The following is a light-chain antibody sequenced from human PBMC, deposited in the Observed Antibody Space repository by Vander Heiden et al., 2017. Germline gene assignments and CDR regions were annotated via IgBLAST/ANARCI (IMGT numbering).Light chain of an antibody. J-gene: IGLJ2*01. CDR1: SSNIGNNY. Sequence: QSGFPHQPLVSVARAHEVTISCSGSSSNIGNNYVSWYQQLPGTAPKLLSYDNNKRPSGIPDRFSFSTSGTSATLGTTGLQTGDEAADYCGTWDNSRSDNLVFGGGTKLTVL. CDR2: DNN. V-gene: IGLV1-51*01. CDR3: GTWDNSRSDNLV.